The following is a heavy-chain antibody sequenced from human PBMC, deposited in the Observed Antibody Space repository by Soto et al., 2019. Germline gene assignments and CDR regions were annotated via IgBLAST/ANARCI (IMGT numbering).Heavy chain of an antibody. CDR1: GDSVSSGGSY. CDR2: IYDSGRA. Sequence: SETLSLTCSVSGDSVSSGGSYWSWVRQHPGRGLEWIGFIYDSGRAYYNPSLKSRVIVSVDTSQNQFSLKLSSVTAADTAVYYCARDNPSFLGANAIDIWGPGRMVTVSS. V-gene: IGHV4-31*03. J-gene: IGHJ3*02. CDR3: ARDNPSFLGANAIDI. D-gene: IGHD2-21*01.